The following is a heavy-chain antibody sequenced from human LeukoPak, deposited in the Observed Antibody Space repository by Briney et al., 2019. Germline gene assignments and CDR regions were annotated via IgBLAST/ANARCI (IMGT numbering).Heavy chain of an antibody. CDR3: ARDRVGATYAFDI. D-gene: IGHD1-26*01. V-gene: IGHV4-38-2*02. J-gene: IGHJ3*02. CDR1: GYSISSAYY. Sequence: SETLSLTCAVSGYSISSAYYWGRMRPPPGKGLEWIVSIHHSGSTYFNPSLKSRVTISVDTSKNQFSLKLTSVTAADTAVYYCARDRVGATYAFDIWGQGTMVTVSS. CDR2: IHHSGST.